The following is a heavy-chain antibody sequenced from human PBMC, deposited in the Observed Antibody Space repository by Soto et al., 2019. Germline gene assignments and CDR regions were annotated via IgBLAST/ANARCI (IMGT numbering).Heavy chain of an antibody. CDR1: GFTFSSYS. Sequence: GGSLRLSCAASGFTFSSYSMNWVRQAPGKGLEWVSSISSSSSYIYYADSVKGRFTISRDNAKNSLYLQMNSLRAEDTAVYYCASLYYYDSSGQRQHHPLDYWGQGTLVTVSS. V-gene: IGHV3-21*01. CDR3: ASLYYYDSSGQRQHHPLDY. D-gene: IGHD3-22*01. CDR2: ISSSSSYI. J-gene: IGHJ4*02.